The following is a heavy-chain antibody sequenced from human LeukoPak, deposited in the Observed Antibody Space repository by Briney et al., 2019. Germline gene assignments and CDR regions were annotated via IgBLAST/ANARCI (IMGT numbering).Heavy chain of an antibody. D-gene: IGHD3-16*01. CDR2: ITAGGAT. Sequence: GGSLRLSCAASGFTFSSCAMRWVRQAPGKGLEWVSTITAGGATYFADSVKGRFTIARDNSKNTLYLQMNSLRVDDTAVYYCAKGLYRPFYYFDYWGQGTLVTVSS. V-gene: IGHV3-23*01. CDR3: AKGLYRPFYYFDY. CDR1: GFTFSSCA. J-gene: IGHJ4*02.